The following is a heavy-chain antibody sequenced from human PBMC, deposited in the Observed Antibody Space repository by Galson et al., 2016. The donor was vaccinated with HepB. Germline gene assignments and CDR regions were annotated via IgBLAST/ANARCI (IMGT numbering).Heavy chain of an antibody. D-gene: IGHD5-12*01. Sequence: CAISGDSVSRNSAAWFWIRQSPPRGLEWLGWLYFRSRWYKDYAVSVKSRMTITPDTSKNQVTLQLNSVTPEDTAVYYCARGTGSGTAVDYWGQGILVTVSS. CDR2: LYFRSRWYK. V-gene: IGHV6-1*01. J-gene: IGHJ4*02. CDR1: GDSVSRNSAA. CDR3: ARGTGSGTAVDY.